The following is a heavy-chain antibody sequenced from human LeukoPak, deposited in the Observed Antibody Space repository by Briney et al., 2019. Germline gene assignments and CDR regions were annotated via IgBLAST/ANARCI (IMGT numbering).Heavy chain of an antibody. CDR1: GFTFSGSA. Sequence: GGSLRLSCAAPGFTFSGSAMHWVRQASGKGLEWVGRIRSKANSYATAYAASVKGRFTISRDDSKNTAYLQMNSLKTEDTAVYYCTTFYHEYSPYWGRRTLVTVSS. V-gene: IGHV3-73*01. J-gene: IGHJ4*02. CDR3: TTFYHEYSPY. CDR2: IRSKANSYAT. D-gene: IGHD2/OR15-2a*01.